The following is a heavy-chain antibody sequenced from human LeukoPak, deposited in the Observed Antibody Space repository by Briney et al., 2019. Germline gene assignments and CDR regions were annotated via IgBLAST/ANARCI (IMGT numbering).Heavy chain of an antibody. J-gene: IGHJ4*02. Sequence: GGSLRLSCAVSGFTSSTYWMHWGRQARGKGVVWGSRINNDGTYTTYADSVKGRFTISRDNAKNSLYLQMNSLRAEDTALYYCAKGGYYGSGSYYRDWGDYWGQGTLVTVSS. V-gene: IGHV3-74*01. CDR2: INNDGTYT. D-gene: IGHD3-10*01. CDR1: GFTSSTYW. CDR3: AKGGYYGSGSYYRDWGDY.